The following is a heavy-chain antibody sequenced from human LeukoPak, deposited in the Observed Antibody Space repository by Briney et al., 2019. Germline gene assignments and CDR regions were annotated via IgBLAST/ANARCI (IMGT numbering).Heavy chain of an antibody. Sequence: PGRSQRLSCSASGFTFGDYSMSWFRQAPGKGLEWVGFIRSKAYGGTAEYAASAKGRFTISRDDSESIAYLQMDSLKTEDTAVYYCSREIRYFDWFQADYWGQGTLVTVSS. CDR2: IRSKAYGGTA. CDR1: GFTFGDYS. V-gene: IGHV3-49*03. J-gene: IGHJ4*02. D-gene: IGHD3-9*01. CDR3: SREIRYFDWFQADY.